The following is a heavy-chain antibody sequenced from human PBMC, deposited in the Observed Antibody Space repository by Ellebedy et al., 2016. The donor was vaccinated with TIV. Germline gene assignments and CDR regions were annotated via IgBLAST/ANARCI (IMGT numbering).Heavy chain of an antibody. D-gene: IGHD3-10*01. J-gene: IGHJ4*02. Sequence: PGGSLRLSCAASGFTFRSYWMTWVRPAAGKGLEWVANIKTDGYEKFYVDSVKGRFTVFSDNAESSLSLQMEKLRTEDTAVYYCARGLWSTSGSSPLDFWGRGTLVTVSS. CDR2: IKTDGYEK. V-gene: IGHV3-7*03. CDR3: ARGLWSTSGSSPLDF. CDR1: GFTFRSYW.